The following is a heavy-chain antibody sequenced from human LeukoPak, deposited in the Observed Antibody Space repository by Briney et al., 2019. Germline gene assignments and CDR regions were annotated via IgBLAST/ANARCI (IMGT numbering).Heavy chain of an antibody. D-gene: IGHD2-21*01. CDR2: IYYSGST. Sequence: PSETLSLTCTVSGGSISSSSYYWGWIRQPPGKGLEWIGSIYYSGSTYYNPSLKSRVTISVDTSKNQFSLKLSSVTAADTAVYYCARATHIVVVIAGFDYWGQGTLVTVPS. CDR1: GGSISSSSYY. J-gene: IGHJ4*02. CDR3: ARATHIVVVIAGFDY. V-gene: IGHV4-39*01.